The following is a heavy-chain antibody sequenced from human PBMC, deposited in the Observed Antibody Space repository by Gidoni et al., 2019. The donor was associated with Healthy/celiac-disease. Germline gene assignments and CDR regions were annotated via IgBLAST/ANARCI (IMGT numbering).Heavy chain of an antibody. CDR1: GFTFSSYW. CDR2: IKQDGSEK. V-gene: IGHV3-7*03. J-gene: IGHJ4*02. D-gene: IGHD4-17*01. Sequence: EVQLVESGGGLVQPGGSLRLSCAASGFTFSSYWMSWVRQAPGKGLEWVANIKQDGSEKYYVDSVKGRFTISRDNAKNSLYLQMNSLRAEDTAVYYCARTIPPYYGDYVSGFDYWGQGTLVTVSS. CDR3: ARTIPPYYGDYVSGFDY.